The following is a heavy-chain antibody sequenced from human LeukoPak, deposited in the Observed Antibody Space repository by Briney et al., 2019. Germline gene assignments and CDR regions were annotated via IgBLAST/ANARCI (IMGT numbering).Heavy chain of an antibody. CDR3: ARDCDTSGYYYCGMDV. Sequence: GGSLRLSCAASGFTVSVNYMTWVRQAPGKGLEWVAVISYDGSNKYYADSVKGRFTISRDNSKNTLYLQMNSLRTEDTAVYYCARDCDTSGYYYCGMDVWGQGTTVAVSS. V-gene: IGHV3-30-3*01. CDR2: ISYDGSNK. CDR1: GFTVSVNY. D-gene: IGHD3-22*01. J-gene: IGHJ6*02.